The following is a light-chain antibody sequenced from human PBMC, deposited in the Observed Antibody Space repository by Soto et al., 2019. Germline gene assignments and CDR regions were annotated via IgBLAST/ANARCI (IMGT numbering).Light chain of an antibody. CDR2: DAS. Sequence: EILLTQSPATLSLSPGESATLSCRASQSVSSYLAWYQQKPGQAPRLLIYDASNRATGTPARFSGSGSGTDFTLTISRLEPEDFAVYYCQQYGSSPRITFGQGTRLEIK. CDR1: QSVSSY. V-gene: IGKV3-20*01. CDR3: QQYGSSPRIT. J-gene: IGKJ5*01.